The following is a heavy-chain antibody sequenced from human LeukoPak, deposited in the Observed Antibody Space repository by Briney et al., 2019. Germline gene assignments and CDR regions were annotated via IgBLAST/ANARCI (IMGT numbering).Heavy chain of an antibody. D-gene: IGHD6-19*01. CDR1: GGSISSSSYY. V-gene: IGHV4-39*01. CDR2: IYYSGST. CDR3: ARARGSGWYWDY. J-gene: IGHJ4*02. Sequence: SETLSLTCTVSGGSISSSSYYWGWIRQPPGKGLEWIGSIYYSGSTYYNPSLKSRVTISVDTSKNQFSLKLSSVTAADTAVYYCARARGSGWYWDYWGQGTLVTVSS.